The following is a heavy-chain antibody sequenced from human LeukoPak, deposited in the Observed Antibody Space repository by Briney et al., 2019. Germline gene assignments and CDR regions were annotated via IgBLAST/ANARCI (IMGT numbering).Heavy chain of an antibody. D-gene: IGHD5/OR15-5a*01. J-gene: IGHJ5*02. CDR2: IRYSGST. V-gene: IGHV4-39*01. CDR3: ATSDTVSTYNWFDP. Sequence: WIRRPPGKGLEWIGSIRYSGSTYYNPSLKSRVTISVDTSKNQFSLNLSSLTAADTAVYYCATSDTVSTYNWFDPWGQGTLVTAS.